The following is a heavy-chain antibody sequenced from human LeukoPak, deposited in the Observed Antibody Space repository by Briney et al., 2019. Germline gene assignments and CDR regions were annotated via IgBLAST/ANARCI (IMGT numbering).Heavy chain of an antibody. D-gene: IGHD4-17*01. CDR1: GGSFSGYY. J-gene: IGHJ3*02. V-gene: IGHV4-34*01. CDR2: INHSGST. CDR3: ARDLVTVTKGFDI. Sequence: SETLSLTCAVYGGSFSGYYWSWIRQPPGKGLEWIGEINHSGSTNYNPSLKSRVTISVDTSKNQFSLKLSSVTAADTAVYYCARDLVTVTKGFDIWGLGTMVSVSS.